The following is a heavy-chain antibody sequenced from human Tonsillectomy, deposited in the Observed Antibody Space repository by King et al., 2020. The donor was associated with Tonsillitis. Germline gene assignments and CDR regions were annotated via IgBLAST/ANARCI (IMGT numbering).Heavy chain of an antibody. V-gene: IGHV3-23*04. D-gene: IGHD3-9*01. CDR1: GFTFSTYA. CDR3: AKDRGDYDISTDFLPTRGVLDY. Sequence: DVQLVESGGGLVQPGGSLRLSCAASGFTFSTYAMNWVRQAPGKGLEWVSTISGSGGRTYHADSVKGRFTISRDNSKNTLYLQMNNLGAEDTAIYYCAKDRGDYDISTDFLPTRGVLDYWGQGTLVPVSS. J-gene: IGHJ4*02. CDR2: ISGSGGRT.